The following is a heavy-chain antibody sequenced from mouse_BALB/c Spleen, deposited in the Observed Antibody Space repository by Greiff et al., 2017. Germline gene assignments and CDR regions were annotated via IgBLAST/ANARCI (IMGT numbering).Heavy chain of an antibody. J-gene: IGHJ3*01. CDR2: ISSGGSYT. CDR3: TGGLRGFAY. D-gene: IGHD2-4*01. CDR1: GFTFSSYT. V-gene: IGHV5-6-4*01. Sequence: EVMLVESGGGLVKPGGSLKLSCAASGFTFSSYTMSWVRQTPEKRLEWVATISSGGSYTYYPDSVKGRFTISRDNAKNTLYLQMSSLKSEDTAMYYCTGGLRGFAYWGQGTLVTVSA.